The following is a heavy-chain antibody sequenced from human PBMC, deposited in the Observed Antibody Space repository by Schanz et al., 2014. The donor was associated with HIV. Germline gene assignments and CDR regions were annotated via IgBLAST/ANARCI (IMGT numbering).Heavy chain of an antibody. CDR3: ARDSGSYVYFDD. Sequence: EVQLVESGGGLIQPGGSLRLTCVASGFTVSSNYMTWVRQAPGKGLEWVSVLYSGGRKYYADAVKGRFTISRDNAKNSLYLQMNFMRAEDTAVYYCARDSGSYVYFDDWGQGTLVTVSS. CDR1: GFTVSSNY. D-gene: IGHD1-26*01. J-gene: IGHJ4*02. V-gene: IGHV3-53*01. CDR2: LYSGGRK.